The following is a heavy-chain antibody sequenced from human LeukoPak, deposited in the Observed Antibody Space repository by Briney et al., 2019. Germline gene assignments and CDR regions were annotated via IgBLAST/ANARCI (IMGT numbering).Heavy chain of an antibody. CDR3: ARGKAVDV. J-gene: IGHJ3*01. V-gene: IGHV3-7*04. CDR2: IKQDETER. CDR1: GFTFSNNW. Sequence: GGSLRLSCAASGFTFSNNWMTWVRQAPGKGLEWVANIKQDETERCYVDSVKGRFTISRDNAENSVYLQMNSLRVEDTAMYYCARGKAVDVWGQGTMVTVSS.